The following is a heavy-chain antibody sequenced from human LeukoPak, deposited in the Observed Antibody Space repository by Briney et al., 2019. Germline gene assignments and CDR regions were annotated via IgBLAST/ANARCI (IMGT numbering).Heavy chain of an antibody. V-gene: IGHV1-69*06. J-gene: IGHJ4*02. CDR1: GGTFSSYA. CDR2: IIPIFGTS. D-gene: IGHD5-18*01. CDR3: ASGGGEYSYGYVNFDY. Sequence: GCSVNVSCKASGGTFSSYAISGVRQAPGQGVEWMGGIIPIFGTSNYAQKFQGRVTITADKSTSTAYMELSSLRSEDTAVYYCASGGGEYSYGYVNFDYWGQGTLVTVSS.